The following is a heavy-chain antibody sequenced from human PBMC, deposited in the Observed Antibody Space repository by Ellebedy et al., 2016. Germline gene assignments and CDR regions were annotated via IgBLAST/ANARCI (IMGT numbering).Heavy chain of an antibody. Sequence: SETLSLXCTVSGASISSYQWNWIRQPAGKGMEWIGHFFEGGSAKYNPSLKSRVTMSVDTSKNQFSLKLTSVTAADSAIYYCARGSTLFGVITDYWGQGTLVTVSS. CDR3: ARGSTLFGVITDY. J-gene: IGHJ4*02. D-gene: IGHD3-3*01. CDR1: GASISSYQ. CDR2: FFEGGSA. V-gene: IGHV4-4*07.